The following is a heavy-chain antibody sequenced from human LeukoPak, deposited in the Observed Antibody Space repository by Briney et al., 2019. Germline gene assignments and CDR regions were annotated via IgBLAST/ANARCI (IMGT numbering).Heavy chain of an antibody. D-gene: IGHD3-3*01. J-gene: IGHJ5*02. Sequence: SETLSLTCAVSGYSISSGYYWGWIRQPPGKGLEWIGSIYHSGSTYYNPSLKSRVTISVDTSKNQFSLKLSSVTAADTAVYYCASSPYYDFWSGYLGNNWFDPWGQGTLVTVSS. CDR2: IYHSGST. CDR3: ASSPYYDFWSGYLGNNWFDP. V-gene: IGHV4-38-2*01. CDR1: GYSISSGYY.